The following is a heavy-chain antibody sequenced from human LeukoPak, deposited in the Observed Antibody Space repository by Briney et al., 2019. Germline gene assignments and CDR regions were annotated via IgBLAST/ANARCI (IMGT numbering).Heavy chain of an antibody. CDR2: INTNTGNP. V-gene: IGHV7-4-1*02. CDR3: ARVDRVAATPGDFDY. CDR1: GYTFTSYG. Sequence: ASVKVSCKASGYTFTSYGISWVRQAPGQGLEWMGWINTNTGNPTYAQGFTGRFVFSLDTSVSTAYLQISSLKAEDTAVYYCARVDRVAATPGDFDYWGQGTLVTVSS. D-gene: IGHD2-15*01. J-gene: IGHJ4*02.